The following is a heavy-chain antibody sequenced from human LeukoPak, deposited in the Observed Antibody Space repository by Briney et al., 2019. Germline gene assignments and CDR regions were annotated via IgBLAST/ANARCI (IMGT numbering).Heavy chain of an antibody. Sequence: GRSLRLSCAASGFRFSSYGMHWVRQAPGKGLEWLGVIPYDASLVRSRNSVKGRFTISRDNSKNILYLQMNSLRHEDTAVYYCAKEMTTSSDGDRPLDLWGRGTVVAVSS. CDR3: AKEMTTSSDGDRPLDL. V-gene: IGHV3-30*18. CDR1: GFRFSSYG. D-gene: IGHD5-24*01. J-gene: IGHJ3*01. CDR2: IPYDASLV.